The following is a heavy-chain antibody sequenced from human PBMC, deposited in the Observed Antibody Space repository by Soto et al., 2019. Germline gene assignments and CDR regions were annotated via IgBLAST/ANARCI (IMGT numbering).Heavy chain of an antibody. V-gene: IGHV1-18*01. Sequence: GASVKVSCKASGYTFTSYGISWVRQAPGQGLEWMGWISAYNGNTNYAQKLQGRVTMTTDTSTSTAYMELRSLRSDDTAVYYCARVGRYFDWLHSSASEDYFDYWGKGTLVTVSS. CDR3: ARVGRYFDWLHSSASEDYFDY. J-gene: IGHJ4*02. D-gene: IGHD3-9*01. CDR2: ISAYNGNT. CDR1: GYTFTSYG.